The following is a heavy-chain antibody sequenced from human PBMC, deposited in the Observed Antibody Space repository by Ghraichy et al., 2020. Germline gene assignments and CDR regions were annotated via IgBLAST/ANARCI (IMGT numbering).Heavy chain of an antibody. D-gene: IGHD1-20*01. V-gene: IGHV4-28*01. CDR3: ARLTADYYFDY. Sequence: SETLSLTCAVSGYSISSSNWWGWFRQPPGKGLEWIGYIYYNGNTYYNPSLKSRITMSVDTSKNQFSLKLSSVTAVDTAVYYCARLTADYYFDYWGQGTLVTVSS. CDR2: IYYNGNT. CDR1: GYSISSSNW. J-gene: IGHJ4*02.